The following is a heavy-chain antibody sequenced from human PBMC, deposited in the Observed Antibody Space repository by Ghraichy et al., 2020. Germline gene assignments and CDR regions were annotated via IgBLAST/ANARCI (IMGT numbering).Heavy chain of an antibody. CDR2: ISSSSSYI. D-gene: IGHD1-1*01. V-gene: IGHV3-21*01. J-gene: IGHJ6*02. CDR3: ARVPLHFNWNDRYYYGMDV. Sequence: GSLRLSCAASGFTFSRHTMNWVRQAPGKGLEWVSSISSSSSYIFYADSVKGRFTISRDNAKNSLYLQMNSLRAEDTAVYYCARVPLHFNWNDRYYYGMDVWGQGTTVTVSS. CDR1: GFTFSRHT.